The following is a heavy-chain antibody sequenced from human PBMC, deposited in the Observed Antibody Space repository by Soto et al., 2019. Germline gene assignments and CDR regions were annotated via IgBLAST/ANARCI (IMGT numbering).Heavy chain of an antibody. CDR2: TYYRSKWYN. V-gene: IGHV6-1*01. Sequence: SQTLSLTCAISGDSVSSNSAAWNWIRQSPSRGLEWLGRTYYRSKWYNDYAVSVKSRITINPDTSKNQFSLQLNSVTPEDTAVYYCARDRVVVVPASIRYYYYYGMDVWGQGPPVTVSS. D-gene: IGHD2-2*02. J-gene: IGHJ6*02. CDR1: GDSVSSNSAA. CDR3: ARDRVVVVPASIRYYYYYGMDV.